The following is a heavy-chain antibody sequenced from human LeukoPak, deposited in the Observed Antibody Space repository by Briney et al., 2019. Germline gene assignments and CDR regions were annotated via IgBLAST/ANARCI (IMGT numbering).Heavy chain of an antibody. J-gene: IGHJ4*02. Sequence: PGGSLRLSCAASGFTFSSYAMSWVRQAPGKGLEWVSAISGSGGSTYYADSVKGRFTISRDNSKNTLYLEMNSLRAEDTAVYYCAKDYYGSGSYVYFDYWGQGTLVTVSS. CDR3: AKDYYGSGSYVYFDY. V-gene: IGHV3-23*01. CDR1: GFTFSSYA. CDR2: ISGSGGST. D-gene: IGHD3-10*01.